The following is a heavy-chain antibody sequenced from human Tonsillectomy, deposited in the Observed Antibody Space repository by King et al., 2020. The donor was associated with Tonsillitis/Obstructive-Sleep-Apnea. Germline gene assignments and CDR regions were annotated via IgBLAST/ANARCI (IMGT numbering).Heavy chain of an antibody. CDR3: TRVIRGNYDFWSGYPGY. V-gene: IGHV3-48*02. CDR2: ISGSGNTI. CDR1: GFTFNFYS. D-gene: IGHD3-3*01. J-gene: IGHJ4*02. Sequence: QLVQSGGGLIQPGGSLRLSCAASGFTFNFYSMDWVRQAPGKGLEWVSYISGSGNTIYYADSVKGRFTISRDNAKSSLYLQMNRLRDEDTAVYYCTRVIRGNYDFWSGYPGYWGQGTLVTVSS.